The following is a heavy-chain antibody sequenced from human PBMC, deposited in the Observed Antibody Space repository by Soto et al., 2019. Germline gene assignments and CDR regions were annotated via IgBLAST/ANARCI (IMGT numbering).Heavy chain of an antibody. V-gene: IGHV1-69*02. CDR2: IIPILGIA. Sequence: QVQLVQSGAEVKKPGSSVKVSCKASGGTFSSYTISWVRQAPGQGLEWMGRIIPILGIANYAQKFQGRVTIAADKSTSTAYMELSSLRSEDTAVYYCARGIAARYFDYWGQGTLVTVSS. D-gene: IGHD6-6*01. CDR1: GGTFSSYT. J-gene: IGHJ4*02. CDR3: ARGIAARYFDY.